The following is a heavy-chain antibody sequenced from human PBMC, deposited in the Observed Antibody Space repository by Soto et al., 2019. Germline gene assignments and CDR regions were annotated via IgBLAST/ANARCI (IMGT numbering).Heavy chain of an antibody. CDR2: VYYSGSA. V-gene: IGHV4-59*08. Sequence: QVHLQESGPGLVKPSETLSLTCTISGSSITNYQWSWIRQPPGKGLEWIGHVYYSGSANYNPTLKNRVTISIDTSKSQFSLNLGSVTAADTAVYFCARHAGSLGYWGQGTLVTVSS. J-gene: IGHJ4*02. CDR3: ARHAGSLGY. D-gene: IGHD2-2*03. CDR1: GSSITNYQ.